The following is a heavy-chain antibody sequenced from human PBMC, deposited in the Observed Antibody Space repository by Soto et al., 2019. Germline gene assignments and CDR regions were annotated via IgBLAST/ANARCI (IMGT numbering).Heavy chain of an antibody. CDR3: ARDRLMATAGTARHYFGLDV. Sequence: SETLSLTCTVSGGSIRSGGYYWSWVRQNPRKGLEWIGNIYYSGNTYYNPSLKSRLTISVDTSKNQFSLNLSSVSAADTAVYYCARDRLMATAGTARHYFGLDVWGQGTTVTVSS. CDR2: IYYSGNT. CDR1: GGSIRSGGYY. D-gene: IGHD5-18*01. V-gene: IGHV4-31*03. J-gene: IGHJ6*02.